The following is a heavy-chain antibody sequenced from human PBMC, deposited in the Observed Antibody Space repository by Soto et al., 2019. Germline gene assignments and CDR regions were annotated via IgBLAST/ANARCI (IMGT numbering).Heavy chain of an antibody. CDR3: ARARMDSGAHHDY. J-gene: IGHJ4*02. V-gene: IGHV1-18*04. Sequence: QVQLVQSGAEVENPGASVKVSCKASGYTFSNFGINWVRQAPGQGLEWLGWITPYNGNANYAQKHQDRLTITTDTSTNTAYLQLRSLRSDDTAVYFCARARMDSGAHHDYWGQGTLVTVSS. CDR1: GYTFSNFG. D-gene: IGHD1-26*01. CDR2: ITPYNGNA.